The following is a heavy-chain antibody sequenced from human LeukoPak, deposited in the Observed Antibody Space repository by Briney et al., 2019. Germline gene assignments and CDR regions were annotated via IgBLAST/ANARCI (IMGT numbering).Heavy chain of an antibody. Sequence: GGSLRLSCAASGFTFSSYAMSWVCQAPGKGLEWVSAISGSGGSTYYADSVKGRFTISRDNSKDTLYLQMNSLRAEDTAVYYCAKDGVAEKDIVLMVYDTNPTDYWGQGTLVTVSS. CDR3: AKDGVAEKDIVLMVYDTNPTDY. J-gene: IGHJ4*02. D-gene: IGHD2-8*01. CDR2: ISGSGGST. CDR1: GFTFSSYA. V-gene: IGHV3-23*01.